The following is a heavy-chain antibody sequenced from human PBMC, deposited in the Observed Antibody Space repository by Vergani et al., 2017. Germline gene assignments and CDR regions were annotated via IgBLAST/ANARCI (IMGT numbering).Heavy chain of an antibody. D-gene: IGHD4-11*01. J-gene: IGHJ3*02. CDR1: GFSFSDHY. Sequence: QVQLVESGGGLVKPGGSLRLSCAASGFSFSDHYMTWIRQAPGKGLEWVSYISNSGNTIEYADSVKGRFSISRDNAKSSLFLQMHSLRAEDSDVYYCARDDRDYNNDPGTFDIWGQGSMVTVAS. V-gene: IGHV3-11*01. CDR2: ISNSGNTI. CDR3: ARDDRDYNNDPGTFDI.